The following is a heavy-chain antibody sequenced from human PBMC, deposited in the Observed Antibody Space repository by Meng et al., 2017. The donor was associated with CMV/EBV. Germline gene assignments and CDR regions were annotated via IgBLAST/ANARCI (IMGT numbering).Heavy chain of an antibody. Sequence: GESLKISCAASGFTFSSYSMNWVRQAPGKGLEWVAFIRYDGSNKYYADSVKGRFTISRDNSKNTLYLQMNSLRAEDTAVYYCAKPYYYGSGVSGALGYWGQGTLVTVSS. CDR1: GFTFSSYS. D-gene: IGHD3-10*01. CDR3: AKPYYYGSGVSGALGY. V-gene: IGHV3-30*02. J-gene: IGHJ4*02. CDR2: IRYDGSNK.